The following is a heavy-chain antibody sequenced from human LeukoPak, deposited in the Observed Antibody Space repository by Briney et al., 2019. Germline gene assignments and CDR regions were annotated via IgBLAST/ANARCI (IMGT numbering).Heavy chain of an antibody. CDR3: ANVRELPKYWWFDP. CDR1: GFTFSSYA. Sequence: QSGGSLSLSCAASGFTFSSYAMSWVRQAPGKGLEWVSAISGSGGSTYYADSVKGRFTISRDNSKNTLYLQMNSLRAEDTAVYYCANVRELPKYWWFDPWGQGTLVTVSS. J-gene: IGHJ5*02. CDR2: ISGSGGST. V-gene: IGHV3-23*01. D-gene: IGHD1-26*01.